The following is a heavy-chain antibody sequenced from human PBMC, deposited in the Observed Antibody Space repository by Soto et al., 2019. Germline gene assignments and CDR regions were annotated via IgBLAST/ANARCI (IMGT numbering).Heavy chain of an antibody. D-gene: IGHD1-26*01. V-gene: IGHV3-53*01. Sequence: PGWSLRLSCSASVFTVSSNYMSWCRQAPGKGLEWVSVIYSGGSTYYADSVKGRFTTSRDNSKNTLYLQMNSLRAEDTAVYYCARMYSGSYFAFDIWGQGTMVTVSS. CDR1: VFTVSSNY. J-gene: IGHJ3*02. CDR3: ARMYSGSYFAFDI. CDR2: IYSGGST.